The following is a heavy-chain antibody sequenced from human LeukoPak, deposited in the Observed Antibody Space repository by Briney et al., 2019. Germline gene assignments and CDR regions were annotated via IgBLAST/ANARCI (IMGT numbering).Heavy chain of an antibody. J-gene: IGHJ4*02. Sequence: GGSLRLSCAASGFTFSSYAMSWVRQAPGKGLEWVSAISGSGSSTYYADSVKGRFTISRDNSKNTLYLQLNSLRAEDTAVYYCATDGQVWFQGGLDSWGQGTLVTVSS. D-gene: IGHD3/OR15-3a*01. CDR2: ISGSGSST. CDR1: GFTFSSYA. CDR3: ATDGQVWFQGGLDS. V-gene: IGHV3-23*01.